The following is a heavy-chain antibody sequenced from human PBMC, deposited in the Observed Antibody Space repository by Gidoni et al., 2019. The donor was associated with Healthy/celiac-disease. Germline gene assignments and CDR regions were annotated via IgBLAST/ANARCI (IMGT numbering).Heavy chain of an antibody. Sequence: VQLVESGGGVVQPGWSLRLSCAASGVTFSSYGMHWVRQAPGKGLEWVAVIWYDGSNKYYADSVKGRFTISRDNSKNTLYLQMNSLRAEDTAVYYCARDQDTAMVTPYYYYGMDVWGQGTTVTVSS. CDR1: GVTFSSYG. V-gene: IGHV3-33*01. CDR3: ARDQDTAMVTPYYYYGMDV. CDR2: IWYDGSNK. D-gene: IGHD5-18*01. J-gene: IGHJ6*02.